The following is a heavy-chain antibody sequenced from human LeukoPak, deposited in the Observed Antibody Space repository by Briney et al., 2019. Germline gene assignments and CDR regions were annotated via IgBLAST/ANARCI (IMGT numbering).Heavy chain of an antibody. CDR3: AKGLGYYDSSGYYPGDY. D-gene: IGHD3-22*01. CDR2: ISGSGGST. J-gene: IGHJ4*02. Sequence: GGSLRLSCAASGFTFSSYAMSWVRQAPGKGLEWVSAISGSGGSTYYADSVKGRFTISRDNSKNTLYLQMNNLRAEDTAVYYCAKGLGYYDSSGYYPGDYWGQGALVTVSS. V-gene: IGHV3-23*01. CDR1: GFTFSSYA.